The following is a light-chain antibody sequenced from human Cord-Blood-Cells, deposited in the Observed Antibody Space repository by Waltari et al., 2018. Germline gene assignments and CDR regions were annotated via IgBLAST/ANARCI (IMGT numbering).Light chain of an antibody. V-gene: IGKV3-11*01. Sequence: EIVLTQSPATLSLSPGERATLSCRASQSVSSYLAWYQQKPVQAPRLLIYDASNRATGIPARFSGIGSGTDFTLTISSLGPEDFAVYYCQQRSNWPPITFGQGTRLEIK. CDR1: QSVSSY. CDR3: QQRSNWPPIT. J-gene: IGKJ5*01. CDR2: DAS.